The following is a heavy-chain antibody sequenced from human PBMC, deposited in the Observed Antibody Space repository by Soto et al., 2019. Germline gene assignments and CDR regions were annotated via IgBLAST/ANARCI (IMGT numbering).Heavy chain of an antibody. D-gene: IGHD6-6*01. Sequence: PSETLSLTCAVYGGSFSGYYWSWIRQPPGKGLEWIGEINHSGSTNYNPSLKSRVTISVDTSKNQFSLKLSSVTAADTAVYYCARGRGRAARRAYYMDVWGKGTTVTVSS. CDR2: INHSGST. J-gene: IGHJ6*03. V-gene: IGHV4-34*01. CDR1: GGSFSGYY. CDR3: ARGRGRAARRAYYMDV.